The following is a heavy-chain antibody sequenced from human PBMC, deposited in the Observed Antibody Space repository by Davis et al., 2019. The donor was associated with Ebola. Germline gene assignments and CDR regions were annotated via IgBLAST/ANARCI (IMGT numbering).Heavy chain of an antibody. V-gene: IGHV1-3*01. CDR3: ARETTALYYGMDV. CDR2: INAGNGNT. D-gene: IGHD1-14*01. J-gene: IGHJ6*02. CDR1: RYTFTRYA. Sequence: AASVTVSCKASRYTFTRYAMHWVRQAPGQRLEWMGWINAGNGNTKYSQKFQGRVTITRDTSASTAYMELSSLRSEDTAVYYCARETTALYYGMDVWGQGTTVTVSS.